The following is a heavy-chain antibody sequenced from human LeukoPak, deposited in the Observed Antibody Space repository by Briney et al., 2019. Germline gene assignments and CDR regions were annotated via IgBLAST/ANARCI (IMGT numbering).Heavy chain of an antibody. V-gene: IGHV4-39*01. J-gene: IGHJ4*02. CDR3: ARGFVPAANFDY. D-gene: IGHD2-2*01. CDR2: IYYSGST. Sequence: PSETLSLTCTVSGGSISSSSYYWGWIRQPPGKGLEWIGSIYYSGSTYYNPSLKGRVTISVDTSKNQFSLKLSSVTAADTAVYYCARGFVPAANFDYWGQGTLVTVSS. CDR1: GGSISSSSYY.